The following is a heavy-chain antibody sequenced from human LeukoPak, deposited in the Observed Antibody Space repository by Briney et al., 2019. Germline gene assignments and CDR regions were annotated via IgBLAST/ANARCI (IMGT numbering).Heavy chain of an antibody. CDR3: ARADILTGAFDY. V-gene: IGHV1-3*01. D-gene: IGHD3-9*01. J-gene: IGHJ4*02. Sequence: ASVKVSCKASGYTFTSYAMHWVRQAPGRRLEWMGWINAGNGNTKYSQKFQGRVTITRDTSASTAYMELSSLRSEDTAVYYCARADILTGAFDYWGQGTLVTVSS. CDR1: GYTFTSYA. CDR2: INAGNGNT.